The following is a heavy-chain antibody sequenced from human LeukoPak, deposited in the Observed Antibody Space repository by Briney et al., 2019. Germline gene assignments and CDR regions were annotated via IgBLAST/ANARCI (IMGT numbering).Heavy chain of an antibody. CDR1: GFTFSSHG. CDR3: AKDISSWYYYYMAV. V-gene: IGHV3-9*01. Sequence: GGSLRLSCGASGFTFSSHGMNWVRQAPGRGLEWVSGISWNSGSIGYAGSVKGRFTISRDNAKNSLYLQMNSLRAEDTALYYCAKDISSWYYYYMAVWGKGTTVTISS. CDR2: ISWNSGSI. D-gene: IGHD6-13*01. J-gene: IGHJ6*03.